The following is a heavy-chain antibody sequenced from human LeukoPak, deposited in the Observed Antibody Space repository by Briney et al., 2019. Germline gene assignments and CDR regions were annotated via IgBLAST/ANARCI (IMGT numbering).Heavy chain of an antibody. V-gene: IGHV3-30*03. J-gene: IGHJ4*02. CDR3: ARDRTVVTAAVDFDY. D-gene: IGHD2-21*02. Sequence: GGSLRLSCAASGFTFSNYGLHWVRQAPGKGLEWVALISYDGSNKNYADSVKGRFTISRDNSKNTLYLQMNSLRAEDTAVYYCARDRTVVTAAVDFDYWGQGTLVTVSS. CDR1: GFTFSNYG. CDR2: ISYDGSNK.